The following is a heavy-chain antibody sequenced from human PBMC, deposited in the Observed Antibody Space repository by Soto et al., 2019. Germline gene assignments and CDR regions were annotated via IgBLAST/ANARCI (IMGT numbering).Heavy chain of an antibody. CDR2: IYYSGST. J-gene: IGHJ3*02. Sequence: SETLSLTCTVSGGSISSSSYYWGWIRQPPGKGLEWIGSIYYSGSTYYNPSLKSRVTISVDTSKNQFSLKLSSVTAADTAVYYCARWGVVVPPATDAIDIWGQGTMVNGSS. CDR1: GGSISSSSYY. D-gene: IGHD2-2*01. V-gene: IGHV4-39*01. CDR3: ARWGVVVPPATDAIDI.